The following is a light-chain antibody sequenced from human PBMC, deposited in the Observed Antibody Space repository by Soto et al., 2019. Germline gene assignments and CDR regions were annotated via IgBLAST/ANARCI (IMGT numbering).Light chain of an antibody. V-gene: IGLV2-23*02. CDR1: SSDVGRFNF. CDR2: EVS. J-gene: IGLJ1*01. Sequence: QSALTQPASVSGSPGQSITISCTGTSSDVGRFNFVSWYQQHPGKAPKLLIYEVSERPSGVSNRFSGSKSGNTASLTISGLQPEDEADYYCCSYAGSRVFGTGTKVTVL. CDR3: CSYAGSRV.